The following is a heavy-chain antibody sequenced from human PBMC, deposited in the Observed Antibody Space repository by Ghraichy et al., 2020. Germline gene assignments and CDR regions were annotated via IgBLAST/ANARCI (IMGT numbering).Heavy chain of an antibody. CDR2: IYHSGST. CDR1: GGSISSSNW. CDR3: ARTETSFDY. V-gene: IGHV4-4*02. Sequence: ESLNISCAVSGGSISSSNWWSWVRQPPGKGLEWIGEIYHSGSTNYNPSLKSRVTISVDKSKNQFSLKLSSVTAADTAVYYCARTETSFDYWGQGTLVTVSS. J-gene: IGHJ4*02.